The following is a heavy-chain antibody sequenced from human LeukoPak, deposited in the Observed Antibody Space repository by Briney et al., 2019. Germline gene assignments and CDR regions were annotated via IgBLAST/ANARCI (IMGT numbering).Heavy chain of an antibody. Sequence: SETLSLTCTVSGGSITSYYWSWIRQPPGKGLEWIGSIYSSGSTNYNPSLRSRLTISVDTSKNHFSLRLSSVTAADTAVYYCARHFKHVRSGTQHWFDPWGQGTLVTVSS. CDR1: GGSITSYY. D-gene: IGHD1-14*01. J-gene: IGHJ5*02. CDR2: IYSSGST. V-gene: IGHV4-4*09. CDR3: ARHFKHVRSGTQHWFDP.